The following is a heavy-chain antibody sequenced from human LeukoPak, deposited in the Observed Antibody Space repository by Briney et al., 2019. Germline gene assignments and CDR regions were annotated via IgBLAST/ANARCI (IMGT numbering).Heavy chain of an antibody. D-gene: IGHD3-22*01. J-gene: IGHJ4*02. Sequence: PGGSLRLSCAASGFTFSSYGMHWVRQAPGKGLEWVAFIRYDGSNKYYADSVKGRFTISRDNSKNTLYLQMNSLRAEDTAVYYCAKDHYDSSGYYHQPDCWGQGTLVTVSS. CDR2: IRYDGSNK. V-gene: IGHV3-30*02. CDR1: GFTFSSYG. CDR3: AKDHYDSSGYYHQPDC.